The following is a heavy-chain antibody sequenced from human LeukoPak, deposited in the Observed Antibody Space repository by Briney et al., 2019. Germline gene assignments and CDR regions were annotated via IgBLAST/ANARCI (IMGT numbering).Heavy chain of an antibody. CDR1: GYXFTGYY. CDR3: ARVPSSMSFDI. CDR2: INPHSGDT. Sequence: ASVKVSCKASGYXFTGYYMHWVRQAPGQGLEWLGPINPHSGDTNYAQQFQGRVTMNRDTSISTAYMELSSLRSDDTAVYFCARVPSSMSFDIWGQGTMVTVSS. J-gene: IGHJ3*02. V-gene: IGHV1-2*06.